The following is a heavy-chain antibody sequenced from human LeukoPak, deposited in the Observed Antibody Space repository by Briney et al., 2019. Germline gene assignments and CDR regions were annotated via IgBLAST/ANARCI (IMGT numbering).Heavy chain of an antibody. J-gene: IGHJ4*02. D-gene: IGHD2-2*01. CDR1: GFTFSNAW. CDR2: IKSKTDGGTT. Sequence: GGSPRLSCAASGFTFSNAWMSWVRQAPGKGLEWVGRIKSKTDGGTTDYAAPVKGRFTISRDDSKNTLYLQMNSLKTEDTAVYYCTTDRCSSTSCRPTDYWGQGTLVTVSS. V-gene: IGHV3-15*01. CDR3: TTDRCSSTSCRPTDY.